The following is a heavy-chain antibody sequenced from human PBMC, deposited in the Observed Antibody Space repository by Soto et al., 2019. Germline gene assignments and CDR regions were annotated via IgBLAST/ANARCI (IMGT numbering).Heavy chain of an antibody. D-gene: IGHD6-13*01. V-gene: IGHV4-34*01. J-gene: IGHJ5*02. Sequence: PSETLSLTCAVSGGSIGSGGYSWSWIRQPPGKGLEWIGEINHSGSTNYNPSLKSRVTISVDTSKNQFSLKLSSVTAADTAVYYCARGHTGVAAPFDPWGQGTLVTVSS. CDR2: INHSGST. CDR3: ARGHTGVAAPFDP. CDR1: GGSIGSGGYS.